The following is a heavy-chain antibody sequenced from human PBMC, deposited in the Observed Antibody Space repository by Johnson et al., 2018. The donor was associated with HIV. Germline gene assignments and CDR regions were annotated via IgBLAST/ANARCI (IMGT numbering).Heavy chain of an antibody. J-gene: IGHJ3*02. CDR3: ARCDITMVRGGAFDI. Sequence: QVQLVESGGGVVQPGRSLRLSCAASGFTFSSYAMHWVRQAPGKGLEWVAVISYDGSNKYYADSVKGRFTISRDNSKNTLYLQMNSLRAEDTAVDYCARCDITMVRGGAFDIWGQGTMVTVSS. CDR2: ISYDGSNK. CDR1: GFTFSSYA. D-gene: IGHD3-10*01. V-gene: IGHV3-30*03.